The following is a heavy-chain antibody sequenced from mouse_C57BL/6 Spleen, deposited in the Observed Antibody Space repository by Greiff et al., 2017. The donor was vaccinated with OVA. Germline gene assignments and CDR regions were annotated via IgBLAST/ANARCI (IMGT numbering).Heavy chain of an antibody. CDR2: ISSGGSYT. V-gene: IGHV5-6*01. J-gene: IGHJ2*01. CDR3: ARYGSPYYFDY. CDR1: GFTFSSYG. D-gene: IGHD1-1*01. Sequence: EVKLVESGGDLVKPGGSLKLSCAASGFTFSSYGMSWVRQTPDKRLEWVATISSGGSYTYYPDSVKGRFTISRDNAKNTLYLQMSSLKSEDTAMYYCARYGSPYYFDYWGQGTTLTVSS.